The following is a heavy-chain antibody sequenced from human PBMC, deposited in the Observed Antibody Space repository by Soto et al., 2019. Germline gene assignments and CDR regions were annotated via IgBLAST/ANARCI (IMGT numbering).Heavy chain of an antibody. Sequence: EVQLVESGGGLIQPGGSLRLSCAVSGFTVSTYYMSWVRQAPGKGREWVSVIYSGGSTYYADSVRGRFTISRDSSKNTLHLQMNSLRAEDTAVYYCARTSNSRGNNYFYYGLDVWGQGTTVTVSS. V-gene: IGHV3-53*01. CDR3: ARTSNSRGNNYFYYGLDV. CDR2: IYSGGST. D-gene: IGHD4-4*01. J-gene: IGHJ6*02. CDR1: GFTVSTYY.